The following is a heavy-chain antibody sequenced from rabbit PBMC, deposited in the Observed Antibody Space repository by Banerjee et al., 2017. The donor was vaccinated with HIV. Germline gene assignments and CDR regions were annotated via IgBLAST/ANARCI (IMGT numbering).Heavy chain of an antibody. V-gene: IGHV1S45*01. Sequence: QEQLEESGGDLVKPEGSLTLTCTASGFSFSNKYVMCWVRQAPGKGLEWIACINTSSGNTVYATWAKGRFTISRTSSTTVALQMTSLTAADTATYFCARGPAVSDGGWNFGLWGPGTLVTVS. J-gene: IGHJ4*01. CDR1: GFSFSNKYV. CDR3: ARGPAVSDGGWNFGL. CDR2: INTSSGNT. D-gene: IGHD5-1*01.